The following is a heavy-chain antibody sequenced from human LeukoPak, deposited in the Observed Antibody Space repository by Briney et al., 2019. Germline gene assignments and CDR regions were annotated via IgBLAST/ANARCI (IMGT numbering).Heavy chain of an antibody. J-gene: IGHJ4*02. CDR3: ASGRQLGY. CDR1: GFTFSDYY. D-gene: IGHD3-16*01. Sequence: GPLRLSCAASGFTFSDYYMSWIRQAPGKGLEWVANIKQDGSEKYVDSVKGRFTISRDNAKNSLYLQMNSLRAEDTALYYCASGRQLGYWGQGTLVTVSS. CDR2: IKQDGSEK. V-gene: IGHV3-7*01.